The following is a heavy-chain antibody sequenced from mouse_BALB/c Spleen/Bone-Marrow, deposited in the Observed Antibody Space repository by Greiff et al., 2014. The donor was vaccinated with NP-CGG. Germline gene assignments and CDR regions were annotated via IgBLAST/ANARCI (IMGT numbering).Heavy chain of an antibody. CDR1: GYTFTEYT. V-gene: IGHV1-18*01. J-gene: IGHJ2*01. CDR3: ARGWLLRHYFDY. CDR2: INPNNGGT. D-gene: IGHD2-3*01. Sequence: EVQVVESGPELVKPGASVKISCKTSGYTFTEYTMHWVKQSHVQSLEWIGGINPNNGGTSYNQKFKDKATWTVDKSSSTAYMELRSLTSEDSAVYYCARGWLLRHYFDYWGQGTTLTVSS.